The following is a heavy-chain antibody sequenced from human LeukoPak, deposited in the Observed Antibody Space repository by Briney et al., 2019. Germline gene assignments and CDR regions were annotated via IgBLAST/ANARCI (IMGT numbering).Heavy chain of an antibody. V-gene: IGHV4-30-4*01. J-gene: IGHJ4*02. CDR2: IYYSGST. CDR1: GCAISSGDYY. CDR3: ATTGPGRPV. Sequence: PSQALSLTCSVSGCAISSGDYYWSWIRQPPGKGLEWLGYIYYSGSTYYNPSLKSRVTISVDTSKNQFSLKLSSVTAADTAVYYCATTGPGRPVWGQGTLVTVSS. D-gene: IGHD2-8*02.